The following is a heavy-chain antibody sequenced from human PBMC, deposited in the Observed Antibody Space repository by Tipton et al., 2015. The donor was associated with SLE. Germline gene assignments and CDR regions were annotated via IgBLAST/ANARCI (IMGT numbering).Heavy chain of an antibody. CDR2: ISSSSSYI. Sequence: GSLRLSCAASGFTFSSYGMNWVRQAPGKGLEWVSSISSSSSYIYYADSVKGRFTISRDNAKNSLSLQMNSLRAEDTAVYYCATKAAAGLYYFDYWGQGTLVTVSS. CDR3: ATKAAAGLYYFDY. CDR1: GFTFSSYG. D-gene: IGHD6-13*01. V-gene: IGHV3-21*01. J-gene: IGHJ4*02.